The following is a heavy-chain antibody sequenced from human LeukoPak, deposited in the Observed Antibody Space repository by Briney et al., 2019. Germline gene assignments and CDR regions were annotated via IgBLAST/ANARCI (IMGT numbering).Heavy chain of an antibody. Sequence: GGSLRLSCAASGFTFTSYGMHWVRQAPGKGLEWVAFIRYDGSNKYYADSVKGRFTISRDNSKNTLYLLMNSLRAEDTAVYYCGKGVVPAAIPFDYWGQGTLVTVSS. CDR3: GKGVVPAAIPFDY. J-gene: IGHJ4*02. D-gene: IGHD2-2*01. CDR2: IRYDGSNK. CDR1: GFTFTSYG. V-gene: IGHV3-30*02.